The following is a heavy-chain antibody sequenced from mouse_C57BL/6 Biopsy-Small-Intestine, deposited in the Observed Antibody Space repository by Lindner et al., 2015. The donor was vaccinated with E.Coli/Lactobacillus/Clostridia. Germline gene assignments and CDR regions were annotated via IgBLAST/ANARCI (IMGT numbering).Heavy chain of an antibody. D-gene: IGHD1-1*01. Sequence: VQLQESGPELAKPGASVKLSCKASGYTFTNYDINWVIQRPGQGLEWIGWIYPRDGSNKYNEKFKDKATLTVDTLSSTAYMELHSLTSEDSAVYFCARYTFITTVVPHYFDYWGQGTTLTVSS. CDR1: GYTFTNYD. V-gene: IGHV1-85*01. CDR2: IYPRDGSN. CDR3: ARYTFITTVVPHYFDY. J-gene: IGHJ2*01.